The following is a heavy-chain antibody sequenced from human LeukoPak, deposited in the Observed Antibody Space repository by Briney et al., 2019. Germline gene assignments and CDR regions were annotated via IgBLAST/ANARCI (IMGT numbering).Heavy chain of an antibody. CDR1: GFTFSSYS. V-gene: IGHV3-21*01. Sequence: PGGSLRLSCAASGFTFSSYSMNWVRQAPGKGLEWVSSISSSSSYIYYADSVKGRFTISRDNAKHSLYLQMNSLRAEDTAVYYCARYYDSSGYRGDYFDYWGQGTLVTVSS. CDR3: ARYYDSSGYRGDYFDY. J-gene: IGHJ4*02. CDR2: ISSSSSYI. D-gene: IGHD3-22*01.